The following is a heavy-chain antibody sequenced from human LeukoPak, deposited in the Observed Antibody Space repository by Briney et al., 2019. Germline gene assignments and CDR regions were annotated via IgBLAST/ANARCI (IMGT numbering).Heavy chain of an antibody. V-gene: IGHV3-30*02. CDR1: GFTFSSYG. Sequence: GGSLRLSCAASGFTFSSYGMHWVRQAPGKGLEWVAFIRYDGSNKYYADSVKGRFTISRDNSKNTLYLQMNSLRAEDTAVYYCAKDVLFGYDFWSGYEYFQHWGQGTLVTVSS. CDR3: AKDVLFGYDFWSGYEYFQH. CDR2: IRYDGSNK. J-gene: IGHJ1*01. D-gene: IGHD3-3*01.